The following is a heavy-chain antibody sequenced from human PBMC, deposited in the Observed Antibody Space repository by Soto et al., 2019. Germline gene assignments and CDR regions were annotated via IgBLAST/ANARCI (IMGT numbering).Heavy chain of an antibody. Sequence: EVQLVESGGGLVQRGGSLRLSCTASGFSISSAWMNWVRQAPGKGLEWVGRIKTKTQGETTDYPAAVKGRFTISRDDSKNTLYLQMNSLKMEDTAVYYCTTGSVEGYWGQGTLVTVSS. CDR2: IKTKTQGETT. CDR1: GFSISSAW. V-gene: IGHV3-15*07. D-gene: IGHD3-3*01. CDR3: TTGSVEGY. J-gene: IGHJ4*02.